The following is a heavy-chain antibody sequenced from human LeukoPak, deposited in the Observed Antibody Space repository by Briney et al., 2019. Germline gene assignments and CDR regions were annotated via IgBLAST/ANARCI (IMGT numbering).Heavy chain of an antibody. J-gene: IGHJ5*02. V-gene: IGHV3-21*01. Sequence: PGGSLRLSCAASGFTFSSYSMYWVRQAPGKGLEWVSSISSSSSYIYYADSVKGRFTISRDNAKNSLYLQMNSLRAEDTAVYYCARDLSWFGDFNWFDPWGQGTLVTVSS. D-gene: IGHD3-10*01. CDR3: ARDLSWFGDFNWFDP. CDR1: GFTFSSYS. CDR2: ISSSSSYI.